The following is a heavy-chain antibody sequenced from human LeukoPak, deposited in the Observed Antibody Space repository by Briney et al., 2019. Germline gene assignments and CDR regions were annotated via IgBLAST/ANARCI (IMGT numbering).Heavy chain of an antibody. Sequence: PSETLSLTCAVYGGSFSGYYWSWIRQPPGKGLEWIGEINHSGSTNYNPSLKSRVTISVDTSKNQFSLKPSSVTAADTAVYYCARLYGDYARGAFDIWGQGTMVTVSS. J-gene: IGHJ3*02. CDR2: INHSGST. D-gene: IGHD4-17*01. V-gene: IGHV4-34*01. CDR1: GGSFSGYY. CDR3: ARLYGDYARGAFDI.